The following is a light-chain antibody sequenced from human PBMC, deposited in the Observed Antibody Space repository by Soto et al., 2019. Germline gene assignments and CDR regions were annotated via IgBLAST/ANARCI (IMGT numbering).Light chain of an antibody. V-gene: IGLV2-11*01. J-gene: IGLJ1*01. CDR2: DVS. CDR3: CSYAGRYIYV. Sequence: QSALTQPRSVYGSPGQSVTISCIGTSSDVGIYNYVSWYQHHPGKAPKLMIYDVSQRPSGVPDRFSGSKSGNTASLTISGLQADDEADYYCCSYAGRYIYVFGTGTKLTVL. CDR1: SSDVGIYNY.